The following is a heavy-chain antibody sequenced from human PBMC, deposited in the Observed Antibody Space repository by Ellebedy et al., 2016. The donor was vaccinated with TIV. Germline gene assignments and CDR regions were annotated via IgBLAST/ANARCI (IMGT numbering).Heavy chain of an antibody. J-gene: IGHJ4*02. D-gene: IGHD3-9*01. CDR2: IKQDGREN. CDR1: GFTFSRCW. Sequence: GESLKISCAASGFTFSRCWMTWVRQAPGKGLEWVASIKQDGRENYHVDSVKGRFTIPRDNANNSLYLQMNSLRAEDTAVYYCARVDEDYDILTGFDYWGQGILVTVSS. V-gene: IGHV3-7*01. CDR3: ARVDEDYDILTGFDY.